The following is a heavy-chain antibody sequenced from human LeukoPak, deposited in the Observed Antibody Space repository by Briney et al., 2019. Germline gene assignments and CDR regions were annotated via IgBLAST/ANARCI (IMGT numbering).Heavy chain of an antibody. J-gene: IGHJ4*02. Sequence: ASVKVSCKASGGTFSSYAISWVRQAPGQGLEWMGGIIPIFGTANYAQKFQGRVTITADESTSTAHMELSSLRSEDTAVYYCAIAVDTAMPSLFDYWGQGTLVTVSS. D-gene: IGHD5-18*01. CDR2: IIPIFGTA. CDR3: AIAVDTAMPSLFDY. CDR1: GGTFSSYA. V-gene: IGHV1-69*01.